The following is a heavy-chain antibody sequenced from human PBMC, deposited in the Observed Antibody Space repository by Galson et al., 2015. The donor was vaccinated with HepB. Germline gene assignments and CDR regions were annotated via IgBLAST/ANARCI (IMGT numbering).Heavy chain of an antibody. CDR2: VSSRSSYT. CDR3: ASRTRWGLIPS. D-gene: IGHD3-16*02. J-gene: IGHJ5*02. CDR1: GFTFSDYY. Sequence: SLRLSCAASGFTFSDYYMSWIRQAPGKGLEWVSYVSSRSSYTDYVDSVKGRFTISRDFAKNSLYLQMNSLRAEDTAVYYCASRTRWGLIPSWGQGTLVTVSS. V-gene: IGHV3-11*03.